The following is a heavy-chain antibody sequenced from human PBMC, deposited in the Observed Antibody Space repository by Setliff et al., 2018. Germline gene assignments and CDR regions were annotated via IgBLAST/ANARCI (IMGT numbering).Heavy chain of an antibody. CDR3: ASEVGTPTSSDAFDV. V-gene: IGHV4-30-4*08. Sequence: PSETLSLTCTVSGDSISSGDYFWSWIRKPPGKGLEWIAYIYHSGSAYYNPSLKSRVTMSVDTSKNQFFLHLTSVTAAYTAVYYCASEVGTPTSSDAFDVWGQGMMVTVS. J-gene: IGHJ3*01. CDR1: GDSISSGDYF. CDR2: IYHSGSA. D-gene: IGHD1-26*01.